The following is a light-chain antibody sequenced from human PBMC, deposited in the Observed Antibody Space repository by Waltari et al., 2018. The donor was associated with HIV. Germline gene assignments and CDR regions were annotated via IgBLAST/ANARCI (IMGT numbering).Light chain of an antibody. Sequence: QSVLTPPPSASGTPGQRVTISCSGSSSTIGSNYVYWYQQLPGTTPKLLIYRNKQRPSGVPDRFSGSKSGTSASLAISGLRSEDEADYYCATWDGRLSGVVFGGGTKLTVL. CDR1: SSTIGSNY. J-gene: IGLJ2*01. V-gene: IGLV1-47*01. CDR3: ATWDGRLSGVV. CDR2: RNK.